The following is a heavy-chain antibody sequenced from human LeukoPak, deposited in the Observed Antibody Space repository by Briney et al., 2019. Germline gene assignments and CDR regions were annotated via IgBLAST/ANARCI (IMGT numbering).Heavy chain of an antibody. D-gene: IGHD5-18*01. CDR1: GYTFTSYG. V-gene: IGHV1-2*02. CDR2: INPNSGGT. J-gene: IGHJ4*02. Sequence: GASVKVSCKASGYTFTSYGINWVRQAPGQGLEWMGWINPNSGGTNYAQKFQGRVTMTRDTSISTAYMELSRLRSDDTAVYYCARASGYSYGPLMYWGQGTLVTVSS. CDR3: ARASGYSYGPLMY.